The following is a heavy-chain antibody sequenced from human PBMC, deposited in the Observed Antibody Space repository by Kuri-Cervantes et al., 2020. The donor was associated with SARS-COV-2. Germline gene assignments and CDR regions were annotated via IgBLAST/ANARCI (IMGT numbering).Heavy chain of an antibody. CDR3: GRQASDWHIDY. CDR2: IYFSGST. D-gene: IGHD3-9*01. CDR1: GGSIISSSYY. Sequence: ESLKISCTVSGGSIISSSYYWGWVRQPPGKGLVWIGSIYFSGSTYYTPALKSRITISVDTSKNQFSLKLTSVTATDTAVYYCGRQASDWHIDYWGQGTLVTVSS. V-gene: IGHV4-39*01. J-gene: IGHJ4*02.